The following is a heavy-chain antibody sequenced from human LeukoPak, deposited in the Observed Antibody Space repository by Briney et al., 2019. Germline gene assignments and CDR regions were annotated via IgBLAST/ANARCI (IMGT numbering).Heavy chain of an antibody. J-gene: IGHJ4*02. CDR2: IIPIFGTA. Sequence: ASVKVSCKASGGTFSSYAISWVRQAPGQGLEWMGGIIPIFGTANYAQKFQGRVTITADESTSTAYMELSSLRSEDTAVYYCARPPTYSSSWYYFDYWGQGTLVTVSS. CDR3: ARPPTYSSSWYYFDY. V-gene: IGHV1-69*13. D-gene: IGHD6-13*01. CDR1: GGTFSSYA.